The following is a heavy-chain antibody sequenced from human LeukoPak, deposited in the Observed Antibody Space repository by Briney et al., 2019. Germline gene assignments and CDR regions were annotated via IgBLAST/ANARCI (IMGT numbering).Heavy chain of an antibody. CDR2: IDSGGST. J-gene: IGHJ4*02. D-gene: IGHD4-17*01. CDR3: ARVTTSYGDLDYFDG. V-gene: IGHV3-53*04. CDR1: QFTVCSIY. Sequence: VGSLRLSPAVSQFTVCSIYIGSVRDGPRGGLECGLVIDSGGSTYYTDSVKRRVTTSRYNCKSTLYLQMSSLRAEGTGVYYCARVTTSYGDLDYFDGCGQGTLVTVSS.